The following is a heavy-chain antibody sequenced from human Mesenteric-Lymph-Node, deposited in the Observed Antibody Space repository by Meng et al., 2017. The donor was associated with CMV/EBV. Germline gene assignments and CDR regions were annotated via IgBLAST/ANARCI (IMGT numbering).Heavy chain of an antibody. J-gene: IGHJ4*02. CDR3: AIHRHSGSFNY. CDR1: GGSISIDTYY. V-gene: IGHV4-39*01. D-gene: IGHD1-26*01. Sequence: TVSGGSISIDTYYWAWVRQPPGKGLEWIGSIDYSGGTYYNPSLKSRVTISGDTSKNQFSLRLTSVTAADTTMYYCAIHRHSGSFNYWGQGILVTVSS. CDR2: IDYSGGT.